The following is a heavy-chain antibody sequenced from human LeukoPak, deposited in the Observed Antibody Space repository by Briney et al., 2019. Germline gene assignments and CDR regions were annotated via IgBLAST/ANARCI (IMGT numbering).Heavy chain of an antibody. CDR3: AKDKDYGYYMDV. Sequence: GGSLRLSCAASGFTFSSYGMHWVRQAPGKGLEWVAVIWYDGSDKYYADSVKGRFTISSDNSKKTLYLQMNSLRAEDTAVYYCAKDKDYGYYMDVWGKGTTVTVSS. CDR1: GFTFSSYG. V-gene: IGHV3-33*06. CDR2: IWYDGSDK. D-gene: IGHD3-16*01. J-gene: IGHJ6*03.